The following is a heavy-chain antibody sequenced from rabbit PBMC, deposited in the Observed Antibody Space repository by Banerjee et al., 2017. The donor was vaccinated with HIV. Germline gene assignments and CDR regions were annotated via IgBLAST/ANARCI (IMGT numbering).Heavy chain of an antibody. V-gene: IGHV1S45*01. CDR2: IGTGFT. CDR3: ARDLVGVIGWNFYL. CDR1: GFSFSSGYD. Sequence: QEQLVESGGGLVKPGASLTLTCTASGFSFSSGYDMCWVRQAPGKGLEWIACIGTGFTYSATWAKGRFTCSKTSSTTVTLRMTSLTAADRATYFCARDLVGVIGWNFYLWGPGTLVTVS. J-gene: IGHJ4*01. D-gene: IGHD1-1*01.